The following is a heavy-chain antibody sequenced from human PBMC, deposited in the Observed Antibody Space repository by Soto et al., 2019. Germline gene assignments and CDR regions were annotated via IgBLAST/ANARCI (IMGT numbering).Heavy chain of an antibody. CDR1: GGTFSSYT. V-gene: IGHV1-69*02. CDR3: ARRYCSGGSCYDAFDI. CDR2: IIPILGIA. J-gene: IGHJ3*02. Sequence: QVQLVQSGAEVKKPGSSVKVSCKASGGTFSSYTISWVRQAPGQGLEWMGRIIPILGIANYAQKFQGRVTITADKSTSTAYMELSSLRSEDTAVYYCARRYCSGGSCYDAFDIWGQGTMVTVSS. D-gene: IGHD2-15*01.